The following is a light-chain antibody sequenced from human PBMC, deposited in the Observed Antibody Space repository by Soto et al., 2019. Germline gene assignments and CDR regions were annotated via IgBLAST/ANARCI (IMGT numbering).Light chain of an antibody. CDR3: QQHDRSPYT. CDR1: QRARSNY. Sequence: DIVLTESPGTLSLSPGEGATLSCRASQRARSNYLTWYQQKPGQTPMVLIDGASSRATGIPDRFSGSGSGTDFTLTISRLEPEVFQWYYCQQHDRSPYTCGLGTKLEIK. V-gene: IGKV3-20*01. CDR2: GAS. J-gene: IGKJ2*01.